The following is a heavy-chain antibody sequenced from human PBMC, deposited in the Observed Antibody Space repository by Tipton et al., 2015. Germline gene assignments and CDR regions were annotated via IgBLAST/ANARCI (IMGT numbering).Heavy chain of an antibody. CDR1: GDSVSDGVDY. D-gene: IGHD3-10*01. CDR3: ARVFRYFGERSFFYYGVDV. V-gene: IGHV4-31*03. J-gene: IGHJ6*02. Sequence: TLSLTCSVSGDSVSDGVDYWGWIRQAPGQGLEWLGHIHHSGSTHYRPSLKSRITLSLDMSNNQVSLNLDSLTAADTAVYYCARVFRYFGERSFFYYGVDVWGQGTPVTVAS. CDR2: IHHSGST.